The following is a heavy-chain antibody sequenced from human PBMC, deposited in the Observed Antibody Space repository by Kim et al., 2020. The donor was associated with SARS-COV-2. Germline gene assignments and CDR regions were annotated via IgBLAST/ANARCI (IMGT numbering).Heavy chain of an antibody. D-gene: IGHD1-1*01. J-gene: IGHJ6*02. CDR3: ARAGWNDHLPYYGMDV. Sequence: ASVKVSCKASGYTFTSYGISWVRQAPGQGLEWMGWISAYNGNTNYAQKLQGRVTMTTDTSTSTAYMELRSLRSDDTAVYYCARAGWNDHLPYYGMDVWGQGTTVTVSS. V-gene: IGHV1-18*01. CDR2: ISAYNGNT. CDR1: GYTFTSYG.